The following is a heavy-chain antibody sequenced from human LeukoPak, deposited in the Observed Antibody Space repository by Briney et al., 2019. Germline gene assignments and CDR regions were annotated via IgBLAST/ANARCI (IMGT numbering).Heavy chain of an antibody. CDR3: ASFTGSGGGSDWYFDL. J-gene: IGHJ2*01. Sequence: ASVKVSCKASGGTFSSYAISWVRQAPGQGLEWMGGIIPIFGTANYAQKFQGRVTITADESTSTAYMELSSLRSEDTAVYYCASFTGSGGGSDWYFDLWGRGTLVTVFS. CDR1: GGTFSSYA. V-gene: IGHV1-69*01. CDR2: IIPIFGTA. D-gene: IGHD3-10*01.